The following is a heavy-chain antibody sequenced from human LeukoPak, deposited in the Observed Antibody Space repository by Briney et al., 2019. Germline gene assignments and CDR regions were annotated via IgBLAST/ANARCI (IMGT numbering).Heavy chain of an antibody. J-gene: IGHJ4*02. CDR2: INCSGNS. V-gene: IGHV4-39*01. CDR3: GGGYHFAIDY. Sequence: SETLSLSCTVSGGSFSSCGYYWGWDRQPPGQGLEWIGSINCSGNSYYNPSLKRRVTISADTSKNQFSLELSSVTAADTALYYSGGGYHFAIDYWGQGTLVTVSS. CDR1: GGSFSSCGYY. D-gene: IGHD5-18*01.